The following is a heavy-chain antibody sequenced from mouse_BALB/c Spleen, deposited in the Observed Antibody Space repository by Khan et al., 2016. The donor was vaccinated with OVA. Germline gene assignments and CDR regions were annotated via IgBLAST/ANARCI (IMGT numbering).Heavy chain of an antibody. D-gene: IGHD4-1*01. V-gene: IGHV5-6*01. CDR3: ASHLTGSFAY. CDR1: GFSFSAYG. J-gene: IGHJ3*01. Sequence: EVQLVESGGDLMKPEGSLKLSCAASGFSFSAYGMSWVRQTPDKRLEWVATINSDGYYTYYPDSVQGRFTISRNNAKNTLYLQMSSLKSEDTAMYYCASHLTGSFAYWGQGTLVTVSA. CDR2: INSDGYYT.